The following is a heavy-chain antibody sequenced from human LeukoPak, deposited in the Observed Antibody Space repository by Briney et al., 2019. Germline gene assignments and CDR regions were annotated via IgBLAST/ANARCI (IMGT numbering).Heavy chain of an antibody. CDR3: AKDLRGTLSSRGPFEY. CDR1: GFTFSSYA. J-gene: IGHJ4*02. CDR2: IGGNGGTT. Sequence: PGGSLRLSCAASGFTFSSYAMSWVRQAPGKGLEWVSAIGGNGGTTYYADSAKGRFTGSRDNSKNTLYLQLNSLRAEDTAVYYCAKDLRGTLSSRGPFEYWGQGTLVTVSS. D-gene: IGHD2/OR15-2a*01. V-gene: IGHV3-23*01.